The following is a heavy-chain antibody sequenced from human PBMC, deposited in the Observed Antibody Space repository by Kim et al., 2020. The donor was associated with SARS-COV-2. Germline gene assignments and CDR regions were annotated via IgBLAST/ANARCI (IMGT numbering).Heavy chain of an antibody. Sequence: GGSLRLSCAASGFTFSDYNMDWVRQAPGKGLEWVGRTRSKANGYTTEYAASVKGRFTISTDESKNSVFLQMNSLKSEDTAVYYCARAPIGLFAFDIWG. CDR3: ARAPIGLFAFDI. J-gene: IGHJ3*02. D-gene: IGHD2-21*01. CDR1: GFTFSDYN. V-gene: IGHV3-72*01. CDR2: TRSKANGYTT.